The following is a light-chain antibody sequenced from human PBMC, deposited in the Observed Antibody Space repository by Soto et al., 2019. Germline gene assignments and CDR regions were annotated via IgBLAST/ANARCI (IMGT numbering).Light chain of an antibody. V-gene: IGKV3-20*01. J-gene: IGKJ3*01. Sequence: EIVLTQSPGTLSLSPGDRATLACRASQRVRRSYLAWYQQNPGQAPRLHIYGASTRATGIPHRFSRSGSGTDFNLTISRVEPEDFAVYYCQQYCSSPRFTVGPGTKVDIK. CDR2: GAS. CDR3: QQYCSSPRFT. CDR1: QRVRRSY.